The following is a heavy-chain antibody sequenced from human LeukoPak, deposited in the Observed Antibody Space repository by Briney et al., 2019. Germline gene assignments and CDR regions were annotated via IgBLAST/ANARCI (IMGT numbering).Heavy chain of an antibody. CDR1: GYTFTSYA. D-gene: IGHD2-2*01. J-gene: IGHJ4*02. CDR2: INTGFGNT. Sequence: ASVKVSCKASGYTFTSYAIHWVRQAPGQRLEWMGWINTGFGNTKYAQNFQGRVIITRDTSANTAYMELRSLRSEDTAVYWCARETFGTSRPSDYWGQGTLVTVST. CDR3: ARETFGTSRPSDY. V-gene: IGHV1-3*04.